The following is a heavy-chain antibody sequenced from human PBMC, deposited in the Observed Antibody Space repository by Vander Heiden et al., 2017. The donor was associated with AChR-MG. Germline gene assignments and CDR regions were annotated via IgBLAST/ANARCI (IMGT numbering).Heavy chain of an antibody. D-gene: IGHD3-3*01. CDR1: GFTFIGYA. CDR3: AKAPGVVIPLDACDI. J-gene: IGHJ3*02. CDR2: ISGSGGST. Sequence: EVQLLESGGGLVQPGGSLRLSCAPSGFTFIGYARSWVRQAPGKGLEWVSAISGSGGSTYYADSVKGRFTISRDNSKNTLYLQMNSLRAEDTAVYYCAKAPGVVIPLDACDIWGQGTMVTVSS. V-gene: IGHV3-23*01.